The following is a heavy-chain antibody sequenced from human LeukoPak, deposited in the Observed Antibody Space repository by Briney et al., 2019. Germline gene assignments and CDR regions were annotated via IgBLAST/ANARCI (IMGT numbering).Heavy chain of an antibody. J-gene: IGHJ5*02. D-gene: IGHD3-22*01. Sequence: SETLSLTCTVSGGSISGYYWSWIRQPPGKGPEWIGYIYYSGSTNYNPSLKSRVTISVDTSKNQFSLKLSSVTAADTAVYYCARQGADYYDSSGYYWDWFDPWGQGTLVTVSS. CDR2: IYYSGST. CDR3: ARQGADYYDSSGYYWDWFDP. V-gene: IGHV4-59*08. CDR1: GGSISGYY.